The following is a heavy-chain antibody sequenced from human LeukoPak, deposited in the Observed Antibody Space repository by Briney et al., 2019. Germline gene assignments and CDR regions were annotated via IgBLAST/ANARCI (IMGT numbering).Heavy chain of an antibody. Sequence: HGASVKVSCKASGYTFTGYYMHWVRQAPGQGLEWMGWINPNSGGTNYAQKFQGRVTMTRDTSISTAYMELSRLRSDDTAVYYCERVVPAAIRGWFDPWGQGTLVTVSS. D-gene: IGHD2-2*02. CDR2: INPNSGGT. V-gene: IGHV1-2*02. J-gene: IGHJ5*02. CDR1: GYTFTGYY. CDR3: ERVVPAAIRGWFDP.